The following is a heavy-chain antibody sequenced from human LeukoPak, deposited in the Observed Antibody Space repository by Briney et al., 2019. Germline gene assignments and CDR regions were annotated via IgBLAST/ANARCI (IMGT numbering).Heavy chain of an antibody. V-gene: IGHV3-66*01. Sequence: GGSLRLSCAASGFNFGDYAMHWVRQAPGKGPEWVSIIYSGGSTYYADSVKGRFSISRDPSKNTLYLQMNSLRVEDTAVYYCATDRLYILPRYLGQGTLVTVSS. D-gene: IGHD1-14*01. CDR3: ATDRLYILPRY. CDR1: GFNFGDYA. CDR2: IYSGGST. J-gene: IGHJ4*02.